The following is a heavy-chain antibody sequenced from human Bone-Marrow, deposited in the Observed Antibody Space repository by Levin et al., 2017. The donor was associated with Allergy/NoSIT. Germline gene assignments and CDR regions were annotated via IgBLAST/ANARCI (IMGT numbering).Heavy chain of an antibody. D-gene: IGHD3-10*01. CDR3: ARGQSGWFRELRLYFQH. J-gene: IGHJ1*01. Sequence: SETLSLTCAVYGGSFSGYYWSWIRQPPGKGLEWIGEINHSGSTNYNPSLKSRVTISVDTSKNQFSLKLSSVTAADTAVYYCARGQSGWFRELRLYFQHWGQGTLVTVSS. V-gene: IGHV4-34*01. CDR2: INHSGST. CDR1: GGSFSGYY.